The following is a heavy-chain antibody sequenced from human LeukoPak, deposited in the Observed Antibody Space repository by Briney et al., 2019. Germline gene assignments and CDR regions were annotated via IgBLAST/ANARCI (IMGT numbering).Heavy chain of an antibody. Sequence: PGGSLRLSCAASGFTFSSQSMTWVRRAPGKGLEWVSGISGSGDNTYYGDSVKGRFTISRDNSKNTLYLQMNSLRVEDTAVYYCAKDYYWGLDYWGQGALVTVSS. CDR3: AKDYYWGLDY. CDR1: GFTFSSQS. V-gene: IGHV3-23*01. D-gene: IGHD3-22*01. CDR2: ISGSGDNT. J-gene: IGHJ4*02.